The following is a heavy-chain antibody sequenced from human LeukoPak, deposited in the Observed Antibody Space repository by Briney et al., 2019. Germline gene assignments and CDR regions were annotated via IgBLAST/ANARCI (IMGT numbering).Heavy chain of an antibody. CDR1: GFTFEDYA. CDR3: ARDHYYDSSTS. Sequence: PGGSLRLSCAASGFTFEDYAMHWVRQAPGKGLEWVSGINWNSGSIGYADSVKGRFTISRDNVMNSLYLQMNSLRPEDTALYYCARDHYYDSSTSWGQGTLVTVSS. CDR2: INWNSGSI. J-gene: IGHJ4*02. D-gene: IGHD3-22*01. V-gene: IGHV3-9*01.